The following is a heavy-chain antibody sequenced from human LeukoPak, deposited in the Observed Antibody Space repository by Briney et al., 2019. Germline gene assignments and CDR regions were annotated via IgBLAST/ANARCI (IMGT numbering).Heavy chain of an antibody. V-gene: IGHV3-30*02. Sequence: GGSLRLSCAASGFTFRSYGMHWVRQAPGKGLEWVAYIQNDGSNEQYADSVKGRFSISRDSSKNILYLQMNSLRAEDTAVYYCAKGDTTWELPHDYWGQGTLVTVSS. CDR2: IQNDGSNE. D-gene: IGHD1-26*01. CDR3: AKGDTTWELPHDY. J-gene: IGHJ4*02. CDR1: GFTFRSYG.